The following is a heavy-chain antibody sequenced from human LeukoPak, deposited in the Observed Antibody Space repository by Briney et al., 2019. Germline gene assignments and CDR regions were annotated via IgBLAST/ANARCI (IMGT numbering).Heavy chain of an antibody. CDR3: ARARVSSRIWSGYPVDY. CDR2: INHSGST. Sequence: SSETLSLTCAVYGGSFSGYYWSWIRQPPGKGLEWIGEINHSGSTNYNPSLKSRVTISVDTSKNQFSLKLSSVTAADTAVYYCARARVSSRIWSGYPVDYWGQGTLVTVSS. D-gene: IGHD3-3*01. J-gene: IGHJ4*02. CDR1: GGSFSGYY. V-gene: IGHV4-34*01.